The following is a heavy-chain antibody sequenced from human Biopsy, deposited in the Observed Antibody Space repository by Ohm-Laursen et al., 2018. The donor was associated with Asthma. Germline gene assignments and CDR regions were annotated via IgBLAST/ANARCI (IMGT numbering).Heavy chain of an antibody. CDR2: ISVYNGNT. Sequence: ASVTVSCKTSGYTFNSAGITWVRQAPGQGLVWTCWISVYNGNTNVAQKLQYRVTMITDTSTSTAYMELRSLRSDDTAVYFCARAVDYSHYYGIDVWGQGTTVTVS. CDR3: ARAVDYSHYYGIDV. CDR1: GYTFNSAG. D-gene: IGHD3-10*01. J-gene: IGHJ6*02. V-gene: IGHV1-18*01.